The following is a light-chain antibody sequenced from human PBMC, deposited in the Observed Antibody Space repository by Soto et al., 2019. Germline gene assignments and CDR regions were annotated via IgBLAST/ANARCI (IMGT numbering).Light chain of an antibody. Sequence: QPVLTQSPSVSGAPGQRVTISCTGVSSNIGAGYDVHWYQQLPGTAPKLLIYGNSNRPSGVPDRFSGSKSGTSASLAITGLQAEDEAYYYCQFYDSSLSGWVFGGGTKLTVL. J-gene: IGLJ3*02. V-gene: IGLV1-40*01. CDR2: GNS. CDR3: QFYDSSLSGWV. CDR1: SSNIGAGYD.